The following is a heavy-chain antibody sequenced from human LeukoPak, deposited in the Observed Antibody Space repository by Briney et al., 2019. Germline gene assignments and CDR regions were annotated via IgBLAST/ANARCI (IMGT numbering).Heavy chain of an antibody. CDR3: ARDGGDGYKYFDC. J-gene: IGHJ4*02. D-gene: IGHD5-24*01. CDR2: IIPIFGTA. Sequence: ASVKVSCKASGGTFSSYAISWVRQAPGQGLEWMGGIIPIFGTANYAQKFQGRVTITTDESTSTAYMELSSLRSEDTAVYYCARDGGDGYKYFDCWGQGTLVTVSS. V-gene: IGHV1-69*05. CDR1: GGTFSSYA.